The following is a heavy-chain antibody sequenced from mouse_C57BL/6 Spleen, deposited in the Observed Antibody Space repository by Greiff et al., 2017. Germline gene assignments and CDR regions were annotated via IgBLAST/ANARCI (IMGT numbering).Heavy chain of an antibody. J-gene: IGHJ2*01. CDR2: IYPSDSET. Sequence: VQLQQPGAELVRPGSSVKLSCKASGYTFTSYWMDWVKQRPGQGLEWIGNIYPSDSETHYNQKFKDKATLTVDKSSSTAYMQLSSLTSEGSAVYFFASPGGYRYFDCRGPGTTLTVSS. CDR1: GYTFTSYW. V-gene: IGHV1-61*01. CDR3: ASPGGYRYFDC. D-gene: IGHD2-14*01.